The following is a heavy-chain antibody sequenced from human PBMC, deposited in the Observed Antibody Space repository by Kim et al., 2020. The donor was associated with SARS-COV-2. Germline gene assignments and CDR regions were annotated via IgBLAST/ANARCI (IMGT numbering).Heavy chain of an antibody. CDR3: ARDKPQYYDFWSGYWYYYYYMDV. D-gene: IGHD3-3*01. CDR2: ISSSSSYI. CDR1: GFTFSSYS. Sequence: GGSLRLSCAASGFTFSSYSMNWVRQAPGKWLEWVSSISSSSSYIYYADSVKGRFTISRDNAKNSLYLQMNSLRAEDTAVYYCARDKPQYYDFWSGYWYYYYYMDVWGKGTTVTVSS. J-gene: IGHJ6*03. V-gene: IGHV3-21*01.